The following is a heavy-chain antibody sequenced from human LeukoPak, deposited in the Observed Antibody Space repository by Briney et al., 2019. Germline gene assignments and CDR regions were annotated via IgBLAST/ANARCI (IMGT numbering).Heavy chain of an antibody. D-gene: IGHD5-24*01. Sequence: GGSLRLSCAASGFTFSSYEMNWVRQAPGKGLEWVSYIGSSGSTIYYADSVKGRFTISRDNAKNSLYLQMNSLRAEDTAVYYCAREIKAVVATIIFDYWGQGALVTVSS. CDR3: AREIKAVVATIIFDY. CDR2: IGSSGSTI. V-gene: IGHV3-48*03. CDR1: GFTFSSYE. J-gene: IGHJ4*02.